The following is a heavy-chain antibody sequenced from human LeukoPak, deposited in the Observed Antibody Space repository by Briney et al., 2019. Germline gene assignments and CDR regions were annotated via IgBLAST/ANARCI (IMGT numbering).Heavy chain of an antibody. CDR1: GGSISSYY. CDR2: IYYSGST. Sequence: SETLSLTCTVSGGSISSYYWSWIRQPPGKGLEWIGYIYYSGSTNYNPSLKSRVTISVDTSKNQFSLKLSSVTAADTAVYYCARRLLNSYGYAFDYWGQGTLVTVSS. V-gene: IGHV4-59*08. D-gene: IGHD5-18*01. J-gene: IGHJ4*02. CDR3: ARRLLNSYGYAFDY.